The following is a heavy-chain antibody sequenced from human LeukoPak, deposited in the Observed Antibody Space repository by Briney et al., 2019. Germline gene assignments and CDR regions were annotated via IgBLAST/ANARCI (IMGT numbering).Heavy chain of an antibody. Sequence: PGGSLRLSCAASGFTFSSYDMHWVRQATGKGLEWVSAIGTAGDTYYPGSVKGRFTISRENAKNSLYLQMNSLRAGDTAVYYCARAIPSYGDYSYYYYGMDVWGQGTTVTVSS. D-gene: IGHD4-17*01. V-gene: IGHV3-13*01. J-gene: IGHJ6*02. CDR1: GFTFSSYD. CDR3: ARAIPSYGDYSYYYYGMDV. CDR2: IGTAGDT.